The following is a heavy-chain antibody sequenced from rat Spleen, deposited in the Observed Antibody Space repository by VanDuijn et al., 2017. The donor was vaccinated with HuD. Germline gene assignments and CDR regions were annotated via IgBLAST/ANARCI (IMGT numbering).Heavy chain of an antibody. CDR2: IIYDGSKI. CDR1: GFSFRDFA. J-gene: IGHJ2*01. V-gene: IGHV5-17*01. Sequence: EVQLVESGGGLVQPGRSLRLSCAASGFSFRDFAMPWVRQAPKKGLEWVATIIYDGSKIYYRDSVNGRFTISRDNTKNTLNLQMDSLRSEDTATYYCTRLWDSWGQGVMVTVSS. CDR3: TRLWDS.